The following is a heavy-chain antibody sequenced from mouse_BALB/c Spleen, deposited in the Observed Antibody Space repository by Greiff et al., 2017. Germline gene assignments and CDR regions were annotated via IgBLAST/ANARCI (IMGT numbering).Heavy chain of an antibody. CDR3: TRWGGNYNAMDY. Sequence: QVQLQQSGAELVKPGASVKLSCKASGYTFTSYYMYWVKQRPGQGLEWIGEINPSNGGTNFNEKFKSKATLTVDKSSSTAYMQLSSLTSEDSAVYYCTRWGGNYNAMDYWGQGTTLTVSS. CDR2: INPSNGGT. J-gene: IGHJ2*01. D-gene: IGHD2-1*01. CDR1: GYTFTSYY. V-gene: IGHV1S81*02.